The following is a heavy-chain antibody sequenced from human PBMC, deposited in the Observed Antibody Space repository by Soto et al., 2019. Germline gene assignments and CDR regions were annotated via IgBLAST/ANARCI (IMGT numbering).Heavy chain of an antibody. CDR2: IWYDGSNK. V-gene: IGHV3-33*01. CDR1: GFTFSRFG. Sequence: QVQLVESGGGVVQPGRSLRLSCAASGFTFSRFGMHWVRQAPGKGLEWVAVIWYDGSNKYYADSVKGRFTISRDNSKNTMYLQMNSLRAEDTAVYSCVRDEGTAAAGPYYYYDMDVLGQGITVTVSS. J-gene: IGHJ6*02. D-gene: IGHD6-13*01. CDR3: VRDEGTAAAGPYYYYDMDV.